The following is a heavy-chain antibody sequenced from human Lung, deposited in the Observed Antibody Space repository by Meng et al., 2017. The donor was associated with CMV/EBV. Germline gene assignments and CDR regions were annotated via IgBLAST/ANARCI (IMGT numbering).Heavy chain of an antibody. CDR2: IRHDGSNK. V-gene: IGHV3-30*02. CDR3: AKDQLLFGGPNAYFDD. D-gene: IGHD3-16*01. Sequence: GGSLRLXCAASGFTFDTDGMHWVRQAPGKGLEWLAFIRHDGSNKFYGDSVKGRFTVSRDNSKNTLYLQMNSLGAEETAIYYCAKDQLLFGGPNAYFDDWGQGXLVTVSS. J-gene: IGHJ4*02. CDR1: GFTFDTDG.